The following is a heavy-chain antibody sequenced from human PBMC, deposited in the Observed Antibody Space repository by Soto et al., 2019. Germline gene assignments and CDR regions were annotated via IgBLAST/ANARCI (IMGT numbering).Heavy chain of an antibody. CDR3: ARDQRILAGLYNYYGMDV. CDR2: ISYDGSNK. CDR1: GFTFSSYA. V-gene: IGHV3-30-3*01. J-gene: IGHJ6*02. Sequence: QVQLVESGGGVVQPGRSLRLSCAASGFTFSSYAMHWVRQAPGKGLEWVAVISYDGSNKYYADSVKGRFTISRDNSKNTLYLQMNSLRAEDTAVYYCARDQRILAGLYNYYGMDVWGQGTTVTVSS. D-gene: IGHD6-19*01.